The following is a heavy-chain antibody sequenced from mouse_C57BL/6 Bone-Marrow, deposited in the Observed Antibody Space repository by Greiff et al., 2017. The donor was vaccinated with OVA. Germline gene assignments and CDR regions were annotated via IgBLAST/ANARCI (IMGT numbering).Heavy chain of an antibody. D-gene: IGHD2-1*01. V-gene: IGHV1-5*01. J-gene: IGHJ2*01. CDR3: VLYGNFHYFDY. Sequence: VQLKQSGTVLARPGASVKMSCKTSGYTFTSYWVHWVKQRPGQGLEWIGAIYPGNSDTSYNQKFKGKAKLTAVTSASTAYMELSSLTNEDSAVYYCVLYGNFHYFDYWGQGTTLTVSS. CDR2: IYPGNSDT. CDR1: GYTFTSYW.